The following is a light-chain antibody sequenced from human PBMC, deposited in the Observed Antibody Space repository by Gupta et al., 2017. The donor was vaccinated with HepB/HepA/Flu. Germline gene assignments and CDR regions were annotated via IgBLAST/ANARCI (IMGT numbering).Light chain of an antibody. CDR3: QQYNSYASWT. J-gene: IGKJ1*01. V-gene: IGKV1-5*03. CDR2: KAS. CDR1: QSINSY. Sequence: DIQMTQSPSTLSASVGDRVTITCRASQSINSYLAWYQQKPGKAPKLLIYKASSLESGVPSRFSGSGFETEFTLTISSRQPDEFATYYCQQYNSYASWTFGQGTKVEIK.